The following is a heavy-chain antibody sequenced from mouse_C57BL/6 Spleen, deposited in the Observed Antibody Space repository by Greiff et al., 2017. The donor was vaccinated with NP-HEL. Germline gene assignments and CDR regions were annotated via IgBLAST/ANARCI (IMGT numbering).Heavy chain of an antibody. Sequence: VQLQQSGAELVKPGASVKISCKASGYAFSSYWMNWVKQRPGKGLEWIGQIYPGDGDTNYNGTFKGKATLTADKSSSTAYMKLSSLTSEDSAVYFCARGGTVVARFDYWGQGTTLTVSS. D-gene: IGHD1-1*01. J-gene: IGHJ2*01. CDR3: ARGGTVVARFDY. CDR2: IYPGDGDT. V-gene: IGHV1-80*01. CDR1: GYAFSSYW.